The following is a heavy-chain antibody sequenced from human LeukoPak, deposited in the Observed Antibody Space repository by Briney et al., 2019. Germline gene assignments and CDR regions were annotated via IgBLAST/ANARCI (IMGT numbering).Heavy chain of an antibody. J-gene: IGHJ4*02. V-gene: IGHV3-48*03. CDR2: ISGSGSTI. CDR1: GFTFSSFE. Sequence: QPGGPLRLSCAASGFTFSSFEMNWVRQAPGKGLEWVSYISGSGSTIYYADSVKGRFTISRDNAKNSLYLQMNSLRAEDTAVYYCARSYSSGWYEIWDYWGQGTLVTVSS. CDR3: ARSYSSGWYEIWDY. D-gene: IGHD6-19*01.